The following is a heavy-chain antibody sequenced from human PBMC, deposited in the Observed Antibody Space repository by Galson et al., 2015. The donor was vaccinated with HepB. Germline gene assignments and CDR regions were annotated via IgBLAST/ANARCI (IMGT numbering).Heavy chain of an antibody. J-gene: IGHJ6*03. CDR1: GDSVSSNSAA. CDR3: ARDLLGTDYYYYYYMDV. Sequence: CAISGDSVSSNSAAWNWIRQSPSRGLEWLGRTYYRSKWYNDYAVSVKSRITINPDTSKNQFSLQLNSVTPEDTAVYYCARDLLGTDYYYYYYMDVWGKGTTVTVSS. V-gene: IGHV6-1*01. CDR2: TYYRSKWYN. D-gene: IGHD7-27*01.